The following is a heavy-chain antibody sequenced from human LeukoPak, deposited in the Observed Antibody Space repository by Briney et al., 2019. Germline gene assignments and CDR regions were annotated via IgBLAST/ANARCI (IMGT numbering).Heavy chain of an antibody. CDR1: GGTFSSYA. V-gene: IGHV1-69*01. CDR2: IIPIFGTA. CDR3: ATRRVFGVVIITHFDY. Sequence: ASVKVSCKASGGTFSSYAISWVRQAPGQGLGWMGGIIPIFGTANYAQKFQGRVTITADESTSTAYMELSSLRSEDTAVYYCATRRVFGVVIITHFDYWGQGTLVTVSS. D-gene: IGHD3-3*01. J-gene: IGHJ4*02.